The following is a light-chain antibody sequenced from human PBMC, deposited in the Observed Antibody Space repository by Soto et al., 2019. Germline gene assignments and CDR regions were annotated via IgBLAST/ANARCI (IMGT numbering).Light chain of an antibody. V-gene: IGKV3-11*01. CDR3: QQRSDWPLT. Sequence: EIVLTQSPATLSLSPGERATLSCRASQSVGNILAWYQQTPGQPPRLLMYDASERATGIPARFSGSGSGTDFTLTISSLEPDDVAVYYCQQRSDWPLTFGGGTKVEIK. CDR1: QSVGNI. J-gene: IGKJ4*01. CDR2: DAS.